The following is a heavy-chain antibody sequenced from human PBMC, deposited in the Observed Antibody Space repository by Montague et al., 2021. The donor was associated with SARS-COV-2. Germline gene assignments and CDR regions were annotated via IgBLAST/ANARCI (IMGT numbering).Heavy chain of an antibody. V-gene: IGHV4-34*01. CDR3: TGECYQVLWFAYYYYGMDG. CDR1: GGSFSGYY. D-gene: IGHD2-2*01. J-gene: IGHJ6*02. Sequence: SETLSLTCAVSGGSFSGYYWNWIRQPPGTGLEWIGEIYHRGSTNYHPSLTSRVPISVDTSTTQFPLKLSSVTAAATAVYYCTGECYQVLWFAYYYYGMDGWGQGTTGTVSS. CDR2: IYHRGST.